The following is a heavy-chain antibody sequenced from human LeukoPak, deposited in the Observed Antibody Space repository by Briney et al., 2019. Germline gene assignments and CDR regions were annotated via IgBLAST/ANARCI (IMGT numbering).Heavy chain of an antibody. V-gene: IGHV3-15*01. CDR2: IKTKSEGGTT. CDR1: GFTFSNAG. CDR3: MDV. Sequence: GGSLRLSCTASGFTFSNAGMNWVRQAPGKGLEWVGRIKTKSEGGTTDYAAPAKGRFTISRDDSKNALFLQMDSLKSDDTAMYYYMDVWGTGTTVTISS. J-gene: IGHJ6*03.